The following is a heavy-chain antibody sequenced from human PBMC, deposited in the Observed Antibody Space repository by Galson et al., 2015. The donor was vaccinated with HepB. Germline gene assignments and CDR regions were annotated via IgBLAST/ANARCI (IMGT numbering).Heavy chain of an antibody. CDR2: MSYDGSNE. V-gene: IGHV3-30*03. D-gene: IGHD2/OR15-2a*01. J-gene: IGHJ6*02. CDR3: ARESFYYYYRGMDV. CDR1: GFIFSDYA. Sequence: SLRLSCAASGFIFSDYAMHWVRQAPGKGLEWVAVMSYDGSNEYYGASVKGRFTISRDNSKNTLYLQMNSLRAVDTAVYYCARESFYYYYRGMDVWGQGTTVTVSS.